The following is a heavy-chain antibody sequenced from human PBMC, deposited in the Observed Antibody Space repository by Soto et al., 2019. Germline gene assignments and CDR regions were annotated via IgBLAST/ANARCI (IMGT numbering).Heavy chain of an antibody. V-gene: IGHV4-34*01. CDR1: GGSFSGYY. D-gene: IGHD3-9*01. J-gene: IGHJ4*02. CDR2: INHSGST. CDR3: ARRIRYFVLLPRPFDY. Sequence: QVQLQQWGAGLLKPSETLSLTCAVYGGSFSGYYWSWIRQPPGKGLEWIGEINHSGSTNYNPPLQSRVTRSVDTYNNQFSLTLSSVPAADTAVYYCARRIRYFVLLPRPFDYWGQGPLVTVSS.